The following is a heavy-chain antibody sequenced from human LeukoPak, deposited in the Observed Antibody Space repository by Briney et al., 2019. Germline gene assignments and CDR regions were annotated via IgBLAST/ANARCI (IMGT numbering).Heavy chain of an antibody. CDR3: ARGFVVVSAARPRSRYFDL. CDR1: GGSFSGYY. D-gene: IGHD2-2*01. V-gene: IGHV4-34*01. Sequence: SETLSLTCAVYGGSFSGYYWSWIRQPPGKGLEWIGEINHSGSTNYNPSLKSRVTISVDTSKNQFSLKLSSVTAADTAVYYCARGFVVVSAARPRSRYFDLWGRGTLVTVSS. CDR2: INHSGST. J-gene: IGHJ2*01.